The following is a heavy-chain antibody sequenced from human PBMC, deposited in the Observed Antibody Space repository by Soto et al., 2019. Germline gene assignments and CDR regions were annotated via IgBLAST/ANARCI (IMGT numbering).Heavy chain of an antibody. CDR3: ARDHSYDSSGYYYVRDAFDI. Sequence: QVQLQESGPGLVKPSQTLSLTCTVSGGSISSGGYYWSWIRQHPGKGLEWIGYIYYSGSTYYNPYLKSRVTISVDTSKNQFSLKLSSVTAADTAVYYCARDHSYDSSGYYYVRDAFDIWGQGTMVTVSS. J-gene: IGHJ3*02. D-gene: IGHD3-22*01. CDR2: IYYSGST. CDR1: GGSISSGGYY. V-gene: IGHV4-31*03.